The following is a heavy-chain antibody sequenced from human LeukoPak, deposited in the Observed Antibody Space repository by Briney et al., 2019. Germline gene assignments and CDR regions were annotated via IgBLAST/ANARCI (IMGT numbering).Heavy chain of an antibody. J-gene: IGHJ4*02. Sequence: GGSLRLSCAASGFTFSSYGMHWVHQAPGKGLEWLAFIRYDGTKYYTDSVKGRFTISRDNSKNTLYLRMNSLRAEDTAVYYCAKEIKDQYCSGTQNCLFDYWGQGTLVTVSS. D-gene: IGHD2-2*01. CDR3: AKEIKDQYCSGTQNCLFDY. CDR2: IRYDGTK. V-gene: IGHV3-30*02. CDR1: GFTFSSYG.